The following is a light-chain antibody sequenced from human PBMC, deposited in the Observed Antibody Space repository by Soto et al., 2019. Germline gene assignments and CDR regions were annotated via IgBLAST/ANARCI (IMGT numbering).Light chain of an antibody. J-gene: IGKJ5*01. Sequence: DIVMTQSPDSLAVSLGERATINCRSSQTIFYSSNRKDYLAWYQQKPGQPPRLLIYGASNRATGIPDRFSGSGSGADFTLTISRLEPEDFAVYFCQQYGNSPPGTFGQGTRLEIK. CDR2: GAS. V-gene: IGKV4-1*01. CDR3: QQYGNSPPGT. CDR1: QTIFYSSNRKDY.